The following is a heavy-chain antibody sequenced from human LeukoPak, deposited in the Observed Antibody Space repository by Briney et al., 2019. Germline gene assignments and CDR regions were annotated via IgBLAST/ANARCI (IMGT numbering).Heavy chain of an antibody. CDR2: IWYDGSNK. J-gene: IGHJ4*02. CDR3: ARSPPHYEFWSGSHYFDY. Sequence: GRSLRLSCAASGFTFSSYGLHWVRQAPGKGLEWVAVIWYDGSNKYFADSAQGLFTTSRDNSKNTLYLQMNSLSAEDTAVYYCARSPPHYEFWSGSHYFDYWGQGTLVTVSS. D-gene: IGHD3-3*01. V-gene: IGHV3-33*01. CDR1: GFTFSSYG.